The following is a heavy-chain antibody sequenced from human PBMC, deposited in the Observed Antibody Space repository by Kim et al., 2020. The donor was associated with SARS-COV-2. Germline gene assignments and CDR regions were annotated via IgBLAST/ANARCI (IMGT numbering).Heavy chain of an antibody. CDR2: KK. J-gene: IGHJ4*02. Sequence: KKKESQKFQGRVTITKNTSATTAYMDLSSLTSEDTAIYYCARDMNTTVYDYWGQGTLVTVSS. D-gene: IGHD4-4*01. V-gene: IGHV1-3*01. CDR3: ARDMNTTVYDY.